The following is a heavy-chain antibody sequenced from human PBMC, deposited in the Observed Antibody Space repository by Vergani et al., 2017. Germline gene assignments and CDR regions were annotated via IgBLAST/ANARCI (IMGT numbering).Heavy chain of an antibody. V-gene: IGHV4-30-2*03. CDR2: IYHSGST. CDR1: GGSISSGGYS. Sequence: QLQLQESGSGLVKPSQTLSLTCAVSGGSISSGGYSWSWIRQPPGKGLEWIGYIYHSGSTYYNPSLKSRVTISVDTSKNQFSLKLSSVTAADTAVYYCARHNAYCSSTSCKGWFDPWGQGTLVTVSS. D-gene: IGHD2-2*01. CDR3: ARHNAYCSSTSCKGWFDP. J-gene: IGHJ5*02.